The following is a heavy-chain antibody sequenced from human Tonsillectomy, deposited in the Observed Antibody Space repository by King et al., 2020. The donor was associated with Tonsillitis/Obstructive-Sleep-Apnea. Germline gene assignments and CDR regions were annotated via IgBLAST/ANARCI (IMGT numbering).Heavy chain of an antibody. J-gene: IGHJ2*01. Sequence: LQLQESGPGLVKPSETLSLTCTVSGGSINSDYWSWIRQPPGKGLEWIGYSYYGGSTYSNPSLKSRVTISLDTSKNQFSLKLSSVTAADTAVYYCARDFGLLYDDFWYVDLWGRGTLVTVAS. D-gene: IGHD4-17*01. CDR2: SYYGGST. CDR3: ARDFGLLYDDFWYVDL. V-gene: IGHV4-59*12. CDR1: GGSINSDY.